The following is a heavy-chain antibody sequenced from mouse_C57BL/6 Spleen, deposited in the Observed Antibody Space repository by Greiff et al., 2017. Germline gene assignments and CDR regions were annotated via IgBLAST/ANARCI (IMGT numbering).Heavy chain of an antibody. CDR1: GYTFTDYY. Sequence: EVQLQQSGPVLVKPGASVKMSCKASGYTFTDYYMNWVKQSHGKSLEWIGVINPYNGGTSYNQKFKGKATLTVDKSSSTAYMELNSLTSEDSAVYYCARDYSLFAYWGQGTLVTVSA. CDR3: ARDYSLFAY. J-gene: IGHJ3*01. V-gene: IGHV1-19*01. CDR2: INPYNGGT. D-gene: IGHD1-1*01.